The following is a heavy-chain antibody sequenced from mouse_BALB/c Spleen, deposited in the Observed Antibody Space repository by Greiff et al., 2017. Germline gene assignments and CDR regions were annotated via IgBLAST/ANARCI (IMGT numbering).Heavy chain of an antibody. J-gene: IGHJ3*01. Sequence: VKLVESGPGLVAPSQSLSITCTVSGFSLTSYGVHWVRQPPGKGLEWLGVIWAGGSTNYNSALMSRLSISKDNSKSQVFLKMNSLQTDDTAMYYCARDNYGNYVWFAYWGQGTLVTVSA. CDR3: ARDNYGNYVWFAY. V-gene: IGHV2-9*02. CDR2: IWAGGST. D-gene: IGHD2-1*01. CDR1: GFSLTSYG.